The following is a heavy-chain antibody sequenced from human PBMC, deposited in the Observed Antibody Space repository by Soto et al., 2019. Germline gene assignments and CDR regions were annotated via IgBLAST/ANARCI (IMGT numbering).Heavy chain of an antibody. CDR1: GGSISSGGYY. D-gene: IGHD5-12*01. J-gene: IGHJ6*02. V-gene: IGHV4-31*03. Sequence: SETLSLTCTVSGGSISSGGYYWSWIRQHPGKGLEWIGYIYYSGSTYYNPSLKSRVTISVDTSKNQFSLKLSSVTAADTAVYYCASGSRWLQHYGMDVWGQGTTVTVSS. CDR2: IYYSGST. CDR3: ASGSRWLQHYGMDV.